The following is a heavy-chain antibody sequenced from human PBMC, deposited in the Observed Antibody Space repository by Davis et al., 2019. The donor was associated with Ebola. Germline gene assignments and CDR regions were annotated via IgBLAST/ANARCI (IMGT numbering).Heavy chain of an antibody. V-gene: IGHV3-21*01. D-gene: IGHD1-26*01. J-gene: IGHJ5*02. CDR2: ISSSSYI. Sequence: GGSLRLSCAASGFTFSSYSMNWVRQAPGKGLEWVSSISSSSYIYYADSVKGRFTISRDNAKNSLYLQMNSLRAEDTAVYYCAALPHLYSWFDPWGQGTLVTVSS. CDR3: AALPHLYSWFDP. CDR1: GFTFSSYS.